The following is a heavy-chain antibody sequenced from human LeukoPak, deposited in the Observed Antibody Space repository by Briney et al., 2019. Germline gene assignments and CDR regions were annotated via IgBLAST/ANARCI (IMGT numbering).Heavy chain of an antibody. J-gene: IGHJ5*02. D-gene: IGHD1/OR15-1a*01. CDR3: ARARWNNNWFDP. CDR2: INHNSGGT. Sequence: ASVRVSCTASGYTFTGYYMHWVRQAPGQGLEWMGWINHNSGGTNYAQKFQGRVNMTRDTSISTAYMELSRLRSDDTAVYYCARARWNNNWFDPWGQGTLVTVSS. V-gene: IGHV1-2*02. CDR1: GYTFTGYY.